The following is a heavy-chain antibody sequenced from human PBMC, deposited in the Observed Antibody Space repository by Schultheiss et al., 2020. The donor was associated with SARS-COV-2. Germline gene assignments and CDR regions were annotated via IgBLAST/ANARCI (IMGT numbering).Heavy chain of an antibody. CDR3: AKDISRSYYGSGSYFNY. CDR1: GFTFSRYD. CDR2: IGTAGDT. Sequence: GGSLRLSCAACGFTFSRYDMYWVRQVTGKGLEWVSLIGTAGDTYYPGSVKGHFTISREKAKNSLYLQINSLRAEDMALYYCAKDISRSYYGSGSYFNYWGQGTLVTVSS. D-gene: IGHD3-10*01. J-gene: IGHJ4*02. V-gene: IGHV3-13*03.